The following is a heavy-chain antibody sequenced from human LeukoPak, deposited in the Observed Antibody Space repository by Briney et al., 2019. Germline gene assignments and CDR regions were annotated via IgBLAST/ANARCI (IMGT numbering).Heavy chain of an antibody. V-gene: IGHV4-34*01. D-gene: IGHD4-17*01. CDR2: IYYSGST. Sequence: PSETLSLTCAVYGGSFSGYYWSWIRQPPGKGLEWIGSIYYSGSTYYNPSLKSRVTISVDTSKNQFSLKLSSVTAADTAVFYCARHGNDYGDPIGLFFDYWGQGTLVNVSS. CDR1: GGSFSGYY. J-gene: IGHJ4*02. CDR3: ARHGNDYGDPIGLFFDY.